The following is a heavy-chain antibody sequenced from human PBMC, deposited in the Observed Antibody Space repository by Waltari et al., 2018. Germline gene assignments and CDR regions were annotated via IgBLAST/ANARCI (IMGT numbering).Heavy chain of an antibody. D-gene: IGHD2-15*01. J-gene: IGHJ4*02. CDR2: VHRSGRT. V-gene: IGHV4-4*02. Sequence: GSGVRQSPDKGLEGIGQVHRSGRTNYNPSFASRAIVSLDTSMNQFSLRILSATAADTAIYYCARDLGRGLFLDSWGQGMLVTVSP. CDR3: ARDLGRGLFLDS.